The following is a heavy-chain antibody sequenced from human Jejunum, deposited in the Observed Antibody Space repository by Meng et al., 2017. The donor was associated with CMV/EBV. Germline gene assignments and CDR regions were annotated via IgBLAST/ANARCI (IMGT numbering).Heavy chain of an antibody. J-gene: IGHJ4*02. V-gene: IGHV1-2*02. CDR3: ARDEAWVNDACYLGAY. Sequence: TFTHYEVHGVRKAPGQGREWVGWIRTSRRDTNSAQKFQGRVTMTMDTSISTDYMELSRLRADDTAVYYCARDEAWVNDACYLGAYWGQGTLVTVSS. CDR1: TFTHYE. D-gene: IGHD1-26*01. CDR2: IRTSRRDT.